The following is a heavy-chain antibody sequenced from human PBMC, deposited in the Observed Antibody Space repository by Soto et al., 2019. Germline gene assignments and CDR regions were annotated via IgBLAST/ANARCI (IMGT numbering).Heavy chain of an antibody. CDR2: INHSGMT. CDR3: ARVLALAAADY. CDR1: GGSLSDYY. J-gene: IGHJ4*02. Sequence: QVQLQQWGAGLLKPSETLSLTCDVYGGSLSDYYWSWIRQPPGKGLEWIGEINHSGMTSYNPSLKSXXSXSXXTSKNPLSLNLRSVTAADTAVYYCARVLALAAADYWGQGSLVTVSS. D-gene: IGHD6-13*01. V-gene: IGHV4-34*01.